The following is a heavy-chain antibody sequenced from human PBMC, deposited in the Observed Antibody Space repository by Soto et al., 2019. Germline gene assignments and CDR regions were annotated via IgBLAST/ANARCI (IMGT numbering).Heavy chain of an antibody. CDR2: IYHSGST. J-gene: IGHJ4*02. Sequence: PSETLSLTCAVSGGSISSGGYSWSWIRQPPGKGLEWIGYIYHSGSTYYNPSLKSRVTISVDRSKNQFSLKLSSVTAADTAVYYCARDLSRSLYYFDYWGQGTLVTVSS. D-gene: IGHD3-10*01. V-gene: IGHV4-30-2*01. CDR3: ARDLSRSLYYFDY. CDR1: GGSISSGGYS.